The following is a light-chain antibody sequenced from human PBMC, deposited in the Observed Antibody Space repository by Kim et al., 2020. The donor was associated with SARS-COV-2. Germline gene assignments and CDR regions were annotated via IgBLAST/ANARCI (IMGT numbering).Light chain of an antibody. Sequence: SHELTQPPSVSVSPGQTASITCSGDKLGDTYASWYQQKPGQSPVLVIYQDTKRPSGIPERFSGSNSGTTATLTISGTQAMDGADYYCQAWDSSTVVFGGGTQLTVL. J-gene: IGLJ2*01. CDR3: QAWDSSTVV. V-gene: IGLV3-1*01. CDR1: KLGDTY. CDR2: QDT.